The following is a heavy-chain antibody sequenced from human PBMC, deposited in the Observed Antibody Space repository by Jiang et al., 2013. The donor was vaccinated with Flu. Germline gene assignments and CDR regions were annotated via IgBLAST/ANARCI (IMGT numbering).Heavy chain of an antibody. J-gene: IGHJ6*02. V-gene: IGHV1-69*04. CDR2: IIPMFGIA. D-gene: IGHD4-23*01. CDR3: ARVGYGGNEYYYYGMDV. CDR1: GDTFNIYT. Sequence: YGAEVKKPGSSVKVSCKASGDTFNIYTISWVRQAPGQGLEWMGRIIPMFGIAHYAQKFQGRVTITADKSTSTAYMELGGLRSEDTAVYYCARVGYGGNEYYYYGMDVWGRGDRRSPSP.